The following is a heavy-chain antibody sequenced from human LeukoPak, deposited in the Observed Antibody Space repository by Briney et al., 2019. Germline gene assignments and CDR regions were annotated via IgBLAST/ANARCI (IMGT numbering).Heavy chain of an antibody. CDR3: ARGAYYYED. D-gene: IGHD3-22*01. CDR1: GFTLSNYA. J-gene: IGHJ4*02. CDR2: LGTAGDT. Sequence: GGSLRLSCAASGFTLSNYAMHWVRQPAGEGLEWVSALGTAGDTFYPGSVKGRFTISRDNAKNSLYLQMNSLRAEDTAVYYCARGAYYYEDWGQGTLVTVSS. V-gene: IGHV3-13*01.